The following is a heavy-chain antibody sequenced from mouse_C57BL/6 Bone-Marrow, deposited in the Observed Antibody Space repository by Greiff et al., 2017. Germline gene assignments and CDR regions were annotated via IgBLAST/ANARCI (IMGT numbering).Heavy chain of an antibody. V-gene: IGHV7-3*01. Sequence: EVQLVESGGGLVQPGGSLSLSCAASGFTFTDYYMSWVRQPPGKALEWLGFIRNKANGYTTEYSASVKGRFTISRENSQSILYLQRNALRAEDSSTYYCARSHYDYDAIDYWGQGTTLTVSS. J-gene: IGHJ2*01. D-gene: IGHD2-4*01. CDR1: GFTFTDYY. CDR3: ARSHYDYDAIDY. CDR2: IRNKANGYTT.